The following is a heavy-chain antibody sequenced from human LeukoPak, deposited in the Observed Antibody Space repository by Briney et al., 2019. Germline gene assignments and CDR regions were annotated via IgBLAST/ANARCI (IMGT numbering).Heavy chain of an antibody. D-gene: IGHD2-2*01. Sequence: VASVKVSCKASGYTFTGYYMHWVRQTPGQGLEWMGWINPNSGGTNYAQKFQGRVTMTRDTSISTAYMELSRLRSDDTAVYYCAMELQRDWWDCSSISCLPDDAFDIWGQGTMVTVSS. CDR1: GYTFTGYY. CDR3: AMELQRDWWDCSSISCLPDDAFDI. J-gene: IGHJ3*02. CDR2: INPNSGGT. V-gene: IGHV1-2*02.